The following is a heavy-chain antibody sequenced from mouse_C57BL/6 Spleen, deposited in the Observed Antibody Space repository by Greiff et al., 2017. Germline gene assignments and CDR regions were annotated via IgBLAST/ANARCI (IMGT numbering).Heavy chain of an antibody. J-gene: IGHJ4*01. CDR2: IYPGDGDT. CDR3: AREGDYENAMDY. Sequence: QVQLQQSGPELVKPGASVKISCKASGYAFSSSWMNWVKQRPGKGLEWIGRIYPGDGDTNYNGKFKGKATLTADKSSSTAYMQLSSLTSEDSAVYFCAREGDYENAMDYWGQGTSVTVSS. D-gene: IGHD2-4*01. CDR1: GYAFSSSW. V-gene: IGHV1-82*01.